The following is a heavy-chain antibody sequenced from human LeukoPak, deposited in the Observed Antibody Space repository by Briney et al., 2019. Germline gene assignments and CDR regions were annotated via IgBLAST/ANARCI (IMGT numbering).Heavy chain of an antibody. Sequence: GGSLRLSCAASGFTFSSYGMHWVRQAPGKGLEWVAVISYDGSNKYYADSVKGRFTISRDNSKNTLYLQMNSLRAEDTAVYYCASDIKPDDFWSGYFDYWGQGTLVTVSS. D-gene: IGHD3-3*01. CDR3: ASDIKPDDFWSGYFDY. CDR2: ISYDGSNK. V-gene: IGHV3-30*19. J-gene: IGHJ4*02. CDR1: GFTFSSYG.